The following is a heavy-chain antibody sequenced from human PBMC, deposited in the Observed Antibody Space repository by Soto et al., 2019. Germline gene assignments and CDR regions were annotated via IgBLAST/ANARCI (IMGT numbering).Heavy chain of an antibody. D-gene: IGHD3-3*01. Sequence: ASVKVSCKASGYTFTSYEINWVRQATRQGFEYLGWMNPNSGNTGYVKKFQGRVTRTRDTSISTAYMELSSLRSEDTAVYYCARRRNYDFWSGYYTWFDPWGQGTLVTVSS. CDR1: GYTFTSYE. CDR3: ARRRNYDFWSGYYTWFDP. CDR2: MNPNSGNT. J-gene: IGHJ5*02. V-gene: IGHV1-8*01.